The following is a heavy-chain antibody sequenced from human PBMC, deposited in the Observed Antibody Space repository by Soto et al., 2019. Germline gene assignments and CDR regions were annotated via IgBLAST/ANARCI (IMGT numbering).Heavy chain of an antibody. CDR3: ARKEDGYNRLFDY. D-gene: IGHD5-12*01. Sequence: SETLSLTCTVSGVSINSRGYYWGWIRQPPGKGLEWIESMFYSGTTYYNPSLKSRITIAVDSSKNQFSLSLSSVTAADTAFYYCARKEDGYNRLFDYWGQG. V-gene: IGHV4-39*01. J-gene: IGHJ4*02. CDR1: GVSINSRGYY. CDR2: MFYSGTT.